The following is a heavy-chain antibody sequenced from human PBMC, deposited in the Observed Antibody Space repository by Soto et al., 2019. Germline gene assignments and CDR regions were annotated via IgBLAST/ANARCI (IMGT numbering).Heavy chain of an antibody. CDR1: GGSISSYC. CDR2: IYTSGRT. J-gene: IGHJ4*02. CDR3: ARDKLYGSGSYSHFDY. V-gene: IGHV4-4*07. Sequence: PSETLSLTCTVSGGSISSYCWSWIRQPAGKGLEWIGRIYTSGRTNYNPSLKSRVTMSVDTSKNQFSLKLSSVTAADTAVYYCARDKLYGSGSYSHFDYWGQGTLITVSS. D-gene: IGHD3-10*01.